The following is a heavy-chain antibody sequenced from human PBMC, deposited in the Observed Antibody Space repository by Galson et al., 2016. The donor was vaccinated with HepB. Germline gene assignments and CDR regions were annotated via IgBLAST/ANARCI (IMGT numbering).Heavy chain of an antibody. Sequence: SLRLSCAASGFTFGRYSMNWVRQAPGKGLEWVAVISSDGSNKYYADSVKGRFTISRDSSKNTLSLQMNSLRAEDAAIYYCARDINDYVWGSYRPTANFYGMDVWGQGTTVTVSS. CDR3: ARDINDYVWGSYRPTANFYGMDV. V-gene: IGHV3-30*03. CDR2: ISSDGSNK. CDR1: GFTFGRYS. J-gene: IGHJ6*02. D-gene: IGHD3-16*02.